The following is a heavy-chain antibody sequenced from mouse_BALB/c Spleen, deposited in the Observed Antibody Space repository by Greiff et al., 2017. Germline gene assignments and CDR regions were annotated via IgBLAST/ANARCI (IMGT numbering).Heavy chain of an antibody. V-gene: IGHV5-6-3*01. J-gene: IGHJ2*01. CDR3: AREDY. CDR1: GFTFSSYG. CDR2: INSNGGST. Sequence: EVKLMESGGGLVQPGGSLKLSCAASGFTFSSYGMSWVRQTPDKRLELVATINSNGGSTYYPDSVKGRFTISRDNAKNTLYLQMSSLKSEDTAMYYCAREDYWGQGTTLTVSS.